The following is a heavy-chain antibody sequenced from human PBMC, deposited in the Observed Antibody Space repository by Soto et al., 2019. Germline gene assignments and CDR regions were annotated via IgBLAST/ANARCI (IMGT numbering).Heavy chain of an antibody. J-gene: IGHJ6*03. V-gene: IGHV5-51*01. D-gene: IGHD2-15*01. CDR1: GYSFTSYW. Sequence: GESLKISCKGSGYSFTSYWIGWVRQMPGKGLEWMGIIYPGDSDTRYSPSFQGQVTISADESISTAYLQWSSLKASDTAMYYCAVGISGGQNYYYMDVWGKGTTVTVSS. CDR2: IYPGDSDT. CDR3: AVGISGGQNYYYMDV.